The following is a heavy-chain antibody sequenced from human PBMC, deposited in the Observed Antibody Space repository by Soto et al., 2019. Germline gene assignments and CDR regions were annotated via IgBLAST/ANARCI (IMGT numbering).Heavy chain of an antibody. J-gene: IGHJ6*02. CDR1: GFTFSRHA. CDR3: ARDYYRFNSGYGFSMDV. D-gene: IGHD5-12*01. CDR2: LSDSGGSI. Sequence: GGSLRLSCTASGFTFSRHAMTWVRQAPGKGLEWVSGLSDSGGSIYYADSVKGRFTISRDNSKNTLYLQMNSLRAEDTAVYYCARDYYRFNSGYGFSMDVWGQGTTVTVSS. V-gene: IGHV3-23*01.